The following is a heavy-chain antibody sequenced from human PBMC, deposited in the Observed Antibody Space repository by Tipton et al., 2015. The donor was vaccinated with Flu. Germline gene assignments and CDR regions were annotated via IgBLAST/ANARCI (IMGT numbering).Heavy chain of an antibody. D-gene: IGHD4-17*01. Sequence: TLSLTCTVSSGSIRSTNYFCAWIRQPPGKRLELIGSIYPSGTTYYNPSLKSRVTISVDTSRNQFSLKLRSVTAADTAIYYCAREREDGDYSDYWGQGTLVTVSS. J-gene: IGHJ4*02. V-gene: IGHV4-39*07. CDR1: SGSIRSTNYF. CDR2: IYPSGTT. CDR3: AREREDGDYSDY.